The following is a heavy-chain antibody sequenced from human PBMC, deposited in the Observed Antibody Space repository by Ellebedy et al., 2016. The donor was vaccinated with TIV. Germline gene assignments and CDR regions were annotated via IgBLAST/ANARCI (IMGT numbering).Heavy chain of an antibody. J-gene: IGHJ4*02. CDR1: AFTFSNYA. Sequence: GESLKISCAASAFTFSNYAMAWVRQAPGKGLEWVALISYDGSNQFYADSVKGRFTISRDNSKITLHLQMNSLRTEDTAVYYCARDTTNHYFDSWGQGTLVTVSS. V-gene: IGHV3-30*01. CDR2: ISYDGSNQ. CDR3: ARDTTNHYFDS. D-gene: IGHD1-1*01.